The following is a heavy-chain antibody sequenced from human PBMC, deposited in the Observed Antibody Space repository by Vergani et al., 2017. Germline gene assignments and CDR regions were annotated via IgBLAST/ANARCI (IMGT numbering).Heavy chain of an antibody. J-gene: IGHJ4*02. D-gene: IGHD1-26*01. CDR2: ISSSSSYI. CDR3: ERDRGGSHRFDY. V-gene: IGHV3-21*01. Sequence: EVQLVNSGEGLFKPGGSLRLSCPASGFTFAIFSMTWVRQAPGKGLEWVSSISSSSSYIYYADSVKGRFTISRDNAKNSLYLQMNSLRAEDTAVYYCERDRGGSHRFDYWGQGTLVTVSS. CDR1: GFTFAIFS.